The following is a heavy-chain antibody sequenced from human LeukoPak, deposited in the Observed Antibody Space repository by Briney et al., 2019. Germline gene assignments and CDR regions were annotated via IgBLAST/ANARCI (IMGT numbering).Heavy chain of an antibody. CDR2: ISTGSSTI. CDR1: EFAFSTYN. V-gene: IGHV3-48*04. CDR3: ARAEYSYGLD. Sequence: GGSLRLSCAASEFAFSTYNMNWVRQAPGKGPEWVSYISTGSSTIYYADSVKGRFTISRDNAKNSLYLQMNSLRAEDTAVYYCARAEYSYGLDWGQGTLVTVSS. D-gene: IGHD5-18*01. J-gene: IGHJ4*02.